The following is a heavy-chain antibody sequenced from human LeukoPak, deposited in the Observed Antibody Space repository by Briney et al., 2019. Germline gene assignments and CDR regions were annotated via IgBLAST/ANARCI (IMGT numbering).Heavy chain of an antibody. CDR3: ARVGLLWFGELFNYYYGMDV. Sequence: GGSLRLSCAASGFTFSSYEMNWVRQAPGKGLEWVSYISSSGSTIYYADSVKGRFTISRDNAKNSLYLQMNSLGAEDTAVYYCARVGLLWFGELFNYYYGMDVWGQGTTVTVSS. J-gene: IGHJ6*02. V-gene: IGHV3-48*03. CDR1: GFTFSSYE. CDR2: ISSSGSTI. D-gene: IGHD3-10*01.